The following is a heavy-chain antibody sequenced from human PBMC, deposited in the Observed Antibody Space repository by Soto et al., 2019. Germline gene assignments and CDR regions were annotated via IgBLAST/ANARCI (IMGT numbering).Heavy chain of an antibody. D-gene: IGHD5-12*01. CDR1: GFTFSSYS. J-gene: IGHJ4*02. CDR2: ISTTSSTT. CDR3: PRDTIERVATRRVFDY. V-gene: IGHV3-48*01. Sequence: AGGSLRLSCAASGFTFSSYSMNWVRQAPGKGLEWVSYISTTSSTTYYADSVKGRFTISRDNAKNSLYLQMNSLRTEDTALYYCPRDTIERVATRRVFDYWGQFALVTVSS.